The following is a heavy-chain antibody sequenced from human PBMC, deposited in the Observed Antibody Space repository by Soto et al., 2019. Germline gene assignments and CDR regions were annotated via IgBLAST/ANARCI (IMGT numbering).Heavy chain of an antibody. D-gene: IGHD3-10*01. CDR3: AREGGSGSYQDYYYYMDV. CDR2: IWYDGSNK. Sequence: GGSLRLSCAASGFTFSSYGMHWVRQAPGKGLEWVAVIWYDGSNKYYADSVKGRFTISRDNSKNTLYLQMNSLRAEDTAVYYCAREGGSGSYQDYYYYMDVWGKGTTVTVSS. CDR1: GFTFSSYG. J-gene: IGHJ6*03. V-gene: IGHV3-33*01.